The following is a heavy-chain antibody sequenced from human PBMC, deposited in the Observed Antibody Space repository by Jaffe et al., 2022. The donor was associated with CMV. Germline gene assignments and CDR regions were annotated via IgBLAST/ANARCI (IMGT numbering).Heavy chain of an antibody. V-gene: IGHV1-2*02. CDR3: ARGGGGLRFLSRSWFDP. CDR1: GYTFTGYY. CDR2: INPNSGGT. J-gene: IGHJ5*02. Sequence: QVQLVQSGAEVKKPGASVKVSCKASGYTFTGYYMHWVRQAPGQGLEWMGWINPNSGGTNYAQKFQGRVTMTRDTSISTAYMELSRLRSDDTAVYYCARGGGGLRFLSRSWFDPWGQGTLVTVSS. D-gene: IGHD3-3*01.